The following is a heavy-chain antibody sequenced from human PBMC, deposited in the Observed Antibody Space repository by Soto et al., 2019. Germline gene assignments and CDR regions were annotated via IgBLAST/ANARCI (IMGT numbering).Heavy chain of an antibody. J-gene: IGHJ2*01. Sequence: QITLKESGPTLVKPTQTLTLTYTFSGFSLTTSGVGVGWIRQPPRKALEWLALIYWNDNKRYSPSLKSRLTITKDTSKNQVVLRMTNTDPMDTATYYCAHRGEFYGDYEDYWYFDLWGRGTLVTVSS. CDR2: IYWNDNK. D-gene: IGHD4-17*01. CDR1: GFSLTTSGVG. V-gene: IGHV2-5*01. CDR3: AHRGEFYGDYEDYWYFDL.